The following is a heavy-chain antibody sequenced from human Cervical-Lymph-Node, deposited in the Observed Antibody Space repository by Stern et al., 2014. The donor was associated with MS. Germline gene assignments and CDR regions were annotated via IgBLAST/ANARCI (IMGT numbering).Heavy chain of an antibody. D-gene: IGHD2-2*01. CDR2: ILRGENTI. CDR1: GFTFSDYY. Sequence: QVQLVESGGGLVKPGGSLRLSCEASGFTFSDYYMSWIRQAPGKELEWVSYILRGENTIYYADSVKGRFTISRDNAKKFLYLQMDSLRAEDTAVYYCARVTLPAADFWGQGTLVNVSS. CDR3: ARVTLPAADF. V-gene: IGHV3-11*01. J-gene: IGHJ4*02.